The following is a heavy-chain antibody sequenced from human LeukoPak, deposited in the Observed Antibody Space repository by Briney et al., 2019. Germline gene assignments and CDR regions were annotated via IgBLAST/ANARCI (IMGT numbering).Heavy chain of an antibody. CDR1: GFTFSTYS. D-gene: IGHD6-19*01. CDR3: ASKYSRGWYVDY. Sequence: GGSLRLSCAASGFTFSTYSMIWVRQAPGKGLEWVSSISSSSSYIYYADSVTGRFTISRDNAKNSLYLQLNSLRAEDTAVYYCASKYSRGWYVDYWGQGTLVTVSS. CDR2: ISSSSSYI. J-gene: IGHJ4*02. V-gene: IGHV3-21*01.